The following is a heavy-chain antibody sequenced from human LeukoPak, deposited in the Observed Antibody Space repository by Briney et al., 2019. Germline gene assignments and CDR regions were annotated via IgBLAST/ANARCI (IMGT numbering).Heavy chain of an antibody. J-gene: IGHJ4*02. V-gene: IGHV5-51*01. CDR3: TTYVDTAMVPDY. CDR2: IYPGDSDT. CDR1: GYSFTSYW. Sequence: ESLKISCKGSGYSFTSYWIGWVRQMPGKGLEWMGIIYPGDSDTRYSPSFQGQVTIPADKSISTAYLQWSSLKASDTAMYYCTTYVDTAMVPDYWGQGTLDTVSS. D-gene: IGHD5-18*01.